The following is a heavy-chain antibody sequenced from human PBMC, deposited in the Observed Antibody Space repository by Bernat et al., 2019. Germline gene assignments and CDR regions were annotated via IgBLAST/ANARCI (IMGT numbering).Heavy chain of an antibody. Sequence: QVQLVESGGGVVQPGRSLRLSCAASGFTFSSYGMHWVRQAPGKGLEWVAVIWYDGSNKYYADSVTGRFTISRDNSKNTLYLQMNSLRAEDTAVYYCARDRSSGWYWSGGWFDPWGQGTLVTVSS. J-gene: IGHJ5*02. CDR2: IWYDGSNK. D-gene: IGHD6-19*01. V-gene: IGHV3-30*19. CDR1: GFTFSSYG. CDR3: ARDRSSGWYWSGGWFDP.